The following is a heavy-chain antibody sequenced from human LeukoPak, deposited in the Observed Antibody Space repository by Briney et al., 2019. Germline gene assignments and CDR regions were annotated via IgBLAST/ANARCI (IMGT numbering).Heavy chain of an antibody. CDR1: GFTFSSNG. Sequence: GGSLRLSCVASGFTFSSNGMHWVRQAPGKGLEWVAVIWYDGSNKYYADSVKGRFTISRDNSKNTLYLQMNSLRAEDTAVYYCARVGYYDSSGYLPDAFDIWGQGTMVTVSS. V-gene: IGHV3-33*01. CDR2: IWYDGSNK. CDR3: ARVGYYDSSGYLPDAFDI. D-gene: IGHD3-22*01. J-gene: IGHJ3*02.